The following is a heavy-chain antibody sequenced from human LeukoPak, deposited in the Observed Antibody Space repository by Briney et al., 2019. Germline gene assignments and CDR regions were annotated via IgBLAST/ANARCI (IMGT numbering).Heavy chain of an antibody. J-gene: IGHJ4*02. CDR3: ASRFVSTMVRGVIRDY. CDR1: GYSISSGYY. V-gene: IGHV4-38-2*01. D-gene: IGHD3-10*01. Sequence: SETLSLTCAVSGYSISSGYYWGWIRQPPGKGLEWIGSIYHSGSTYYNPSLKSRVTISVDTSKNQFSLKLSSVTAADTAVYYCASRFVSTMVRGVIRDYWGQGTLVIVSS. CDR2: IYHSGST.